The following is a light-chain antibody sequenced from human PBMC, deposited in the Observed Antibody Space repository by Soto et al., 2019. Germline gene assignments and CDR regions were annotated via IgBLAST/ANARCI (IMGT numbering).Light chain of an antibody. CDR1: QSVSSN. J-gene: IGKJ3*01. CDR3: QQYNNWIVT. CDR2: GAS. Sequence: EIVMTQSPATLSVSPGERATLSCRASQSVSSNLAWYQQKPGQAPRLLIYGASTRATGIPARFSGSGSGTEFTRTISSLQSEDFAVYYCQQYNNWIVTFGPGTKVDIK. V-gene: IGKV3-15*01.